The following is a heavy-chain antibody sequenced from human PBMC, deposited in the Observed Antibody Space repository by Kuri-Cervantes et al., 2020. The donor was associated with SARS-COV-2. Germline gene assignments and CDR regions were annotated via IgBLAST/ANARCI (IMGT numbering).Heavy chain of an antibody. V-gene: IGHV3-30*02. CDR2: IRYDGSNK. CDR3: ARAAFYYYYYYMDV. J-gene: IGHJ6*03. Sequence: GGSLRLSCAASGFTFSSYGMHWVRQAPGKGLEWVAFIRYDGSNKYYADSVKGRFTISRDNSKNTLYLQMNSLRAEDTAVYYCARAAFYYYYYYMDVWGKGTTVTVSS. CDR1: GFTFSSYG.